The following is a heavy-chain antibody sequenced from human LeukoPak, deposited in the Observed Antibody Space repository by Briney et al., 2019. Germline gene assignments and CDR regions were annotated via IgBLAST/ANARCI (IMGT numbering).Heavy chain of an antibody. D-gene: IGHD3-22*01. J-gene: IGHJ4*02. CDR2: ISSSSSYI. Sequence: GGSLRPSCAASGFTFSSYSMNWVRQAPGKGLEWVSSISSSSSYIYYADSVKGRFTISRDNAKNSLYLQMNSLRAEDTAVYYCARSYSITTTIIVPYYFDYWGQGTLVTVSS. CDR1: GFTFSSYS. CDR3: ARSYSITTTIIVPYYFDY. V-gene: IGHV3-21*01.